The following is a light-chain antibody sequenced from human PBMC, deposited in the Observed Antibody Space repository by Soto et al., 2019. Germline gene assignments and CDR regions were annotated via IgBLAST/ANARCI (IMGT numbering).Light chain of an antibody. J-gene: IGKJ3*01. CDR2: DAY. Sequence: DIQMTQSKPSLSASVGDRVTITCQASHDIGNSLNWYQDKPGQAPKLVIYDAYNLETGVPSTFSGSGYGTDFTFTISSLRPEDIATYYCQKSDHLPLFGPGTKVDIK. CDR3: QKSDHLPL. V-gene: IGKV1-33*01. CDR1: HDIGNS.